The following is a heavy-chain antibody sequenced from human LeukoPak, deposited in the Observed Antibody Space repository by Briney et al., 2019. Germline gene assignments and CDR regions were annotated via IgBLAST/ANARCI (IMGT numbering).Heavy chain of an antibody. J-gene: IGHJ4*02. Sequence: ASVKVSCKASGYTFTGYYMHWVRQAPGQGLEWMGWINPNSGGTNYAQKFQGRVTMTRDTSISTAYMELSRLRSDDTAVYYCATPLRAHNPYYFDYWGQGTLVTVSS. V-gene: IGHV1-2*02. CDR3: ATPLRAHNPYYFDY. CDR1: GYTFTGYY. D-gene: IGHD1-14*01. CDR2: INPNSGGT.